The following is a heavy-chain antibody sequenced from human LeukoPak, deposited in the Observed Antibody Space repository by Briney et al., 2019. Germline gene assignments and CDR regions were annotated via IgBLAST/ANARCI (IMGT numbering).Heavy chain of an antibody. V-gene: IGHV1-69*05. CDR2: IIPIFGTA. CDR1: GGTFSSYA. D-gene: IGHD2-2*03. Sequence: GASVKVSCKASGGTFSSYAISWVRQAPGQGPEWMGGIIPIFGTANYAQKFQGRVTITTDESTSTAYMELSSLRSEDTAVYYCARGQVDIVVVPASYYYYMDVWGKGTTVTVSS. J-gene: IGHJ6*03. CDR3: ARGQVDIVVVPASYYYYMDV.